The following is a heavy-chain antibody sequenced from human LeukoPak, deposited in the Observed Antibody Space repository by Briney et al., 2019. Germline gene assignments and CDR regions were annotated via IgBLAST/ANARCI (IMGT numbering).Heavy chain of an antibody. CDR2: IYYSGST. Sequence: PSETLSLTCTVSGGSISSYYWSWIRQPPGKGLEWIGYIYYSGSTNYNPSLKSRVTISVDTSENQFSLKLSSVTAADTAVYYCARGDRLRLGELSLFDYWGQGTLVTVSS. CDR1: GGSISSYY. D-gene: IGHD3-16*02. J-gene: IGHJ4*02. V-gene: IGHV4-59*01. CDR3: ARGDRLRLGELSLFDY.